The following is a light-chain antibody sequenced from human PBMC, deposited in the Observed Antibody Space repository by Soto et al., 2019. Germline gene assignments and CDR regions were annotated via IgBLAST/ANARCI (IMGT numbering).Light chain of an antibody. CDR1: SSDVGGYNY. Sequence: QPVLTQPPSASGSPGQSVTISCTGTSSDVGGYNYVSWYQQHPGKAPKLMICEVSKRPSGVPDRFSGSKSGNTASLTVSGLQAEDEADYYCTSYAGSNNLVFGGGTQLTVL. V-gene: IGLV2-8*01. CDR3: TSYAGSNNLV. CDR2: EVS. J-gene: IGLJ2*01.